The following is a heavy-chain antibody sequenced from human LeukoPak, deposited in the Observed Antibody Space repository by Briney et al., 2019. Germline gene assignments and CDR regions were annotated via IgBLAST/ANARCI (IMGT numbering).Heavy chain of an antibody. J-gene: IGHJ4*02. V-gene: IGHV3-11*01. CDR1: GFTFSDYY. D-gene: IGHD1-26*01. CDR2: ISSSGRTI. CDR3: ASAIVGTTTDY. Sequence: PGGSLSLSCAASGFTFSDYYMNWIRQAPGKGLEWVSYISSSGRTIHYADSVKGRFTISRDNAKNSLYLQMNSLRAEDTAVYYCASAIVGTTTDYWGQGTLVTVSS.